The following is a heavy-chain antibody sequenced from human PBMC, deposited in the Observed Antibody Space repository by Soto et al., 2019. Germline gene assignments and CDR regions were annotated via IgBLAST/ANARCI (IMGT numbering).Heavy chain of an antibody. CDR1: GGSITNYY. Sequence: PSETLSLTCTVSGGSITNYYWSWIRQPPGKGLEWIGYIYSSGSTNYNPSLKSRVTISADTSKNQFSLKLTSVTAADTAVYYCARSLFPWGQGTLVTVSS. V-gene: IGHV4-59*12. CDR2: IYSSGST. J-gene: IGHJ5*02. CDR3: ARSLFP.